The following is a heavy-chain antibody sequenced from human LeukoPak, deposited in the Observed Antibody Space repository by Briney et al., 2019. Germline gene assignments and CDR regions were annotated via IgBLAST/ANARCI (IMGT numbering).Heavy chain of an antibody. V-gene: IGHV1-69*02. J-gene: IGHJ3*02. D-gene: IGHD4-17*01. CDR1: GGTSSSYT. CDR3: ARVYGDYVGDAFDI. CDR2: IIPILGIA. Sequence: SGKVSCKASGGTSSSYTISWVRQAPGQGLEWMGRIIPILGIANYAQKFQGRVTITADKSTSTAYMELSSLRSEDTAVYYCARVYGDYVGDAFDIWGQGTMVTVSS.